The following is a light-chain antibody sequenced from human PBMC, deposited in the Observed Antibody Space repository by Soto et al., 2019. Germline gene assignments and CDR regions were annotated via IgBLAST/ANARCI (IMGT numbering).Light chain of an antibody. V-gene: IGKV1-6*01. Sequence: AIQMTQSPSSLSASVGDRVTITCRASQGIRNDLDWFQQKPGKAPKLPIYAASNLQSGVPARFSGSGSGTDFTLTISSLQPEDFATYYCLQKDFYPFTFGPGTKVDIK. CDR1: QGIRND. CDR3: LQKDFYPFT. J-gene: IGKJ3*01. CDR2: AAS.